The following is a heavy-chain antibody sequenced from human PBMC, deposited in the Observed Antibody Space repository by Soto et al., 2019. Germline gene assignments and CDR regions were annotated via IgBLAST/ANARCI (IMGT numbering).Heavy chain of an antibody. CDR2: IRSEANGGTT. D-gene: IGHD1-26*01. J-gene: IGHJ4*02. CDR1: GFTFADYT. Sequence: GGSLRLSCTVSGFTFADYTMSWVRQAPGKGLEWVGLIRSEANGGTTHYAASVHGGFIISRDDSRGIAFLQMNNLKSEDTAVYYCTRVGKFDYWGQGTLVTVSS. CDR3: TRVGKFDY. V-gene: IGHV3-49*04.